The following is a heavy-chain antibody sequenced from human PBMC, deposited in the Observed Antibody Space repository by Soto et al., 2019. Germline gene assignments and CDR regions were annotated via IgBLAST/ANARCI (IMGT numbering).Heavy chain of an antibody. D-gene: IGHD2-2*01. V-gene: IGHV4-34*01. CDR2: INHSGST. CDR1: GGSFSGYY. CDR3: AKTRPGQCSSPNCFAFDP. Sequence: PSETLSLTCAVYGGSFSGYYWSWIRQPPGKGLEWIGEINHSGSTNYNPSLKSRVTISVDTSKNQFSLKLSSVTAADTAVYYCAKTRPGQCSSPNCFAFDPWGQGTLVTVSS. J-gene: IGHJ5*02.